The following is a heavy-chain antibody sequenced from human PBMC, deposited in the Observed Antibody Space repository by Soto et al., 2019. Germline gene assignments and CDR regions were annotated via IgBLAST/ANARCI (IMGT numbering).Heavy chain of an antibody. J-gene: IGHJ6*02. D-gene: IGHD1-7*01. CDR3: ARDPPITGTTDGYYGMDV. V-gene: IGHV3-33*01. CDR2: IWYDGSNK. Sequence: SGGSLRLSCAASGFTFSSYGMHWIRQAPGKGLEWVAVIWYDGSNKYYADSVKGRFTISRDNSKNTLYLQMNSLRAEDTAVYYCARDPPITGTTDGYYGMDVWGQGTTFTVSS. CDR1: GFTFSSYG.